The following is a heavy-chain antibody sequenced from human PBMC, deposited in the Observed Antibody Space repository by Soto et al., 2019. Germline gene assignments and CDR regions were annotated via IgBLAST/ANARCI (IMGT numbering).Heavy chain of an antibody. D-gene: IGHD3-16*01. CDR1: GFTFSDRY. CDR2: TKNKANSYTT. CDR3: TIEGAYPGPDFDY. J-gene: IGHJ4*02. Sequence: SLRLSCAASGFTFSDRYMDWVRQAPGKGLEWVGRTKNKANSYTTEYAASVKGRFTISRDHSRDSVHLQMNSLKTDDAAVYYCTIEGAYPGPDFDYWGQGTLVTVSS. V-gene: IGHV3-72*01.